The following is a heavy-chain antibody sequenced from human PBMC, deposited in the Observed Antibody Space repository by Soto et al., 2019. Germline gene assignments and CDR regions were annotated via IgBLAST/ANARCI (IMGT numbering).Heavy chain of an antibody. CDR2: ISYDGSNK. D-gene: IGHD2-8*01. CDR1: GFTFSSYG. CDR3: AKDGDCTNGVCYKDY. V-gene: IGHV3-30*18. Sequence: PGGSLRLSCAASGFTFSSYGMHWVRQAPGKGLEWVAVISYDGSNKYYADSVKGRFTISRDNSKNTLYLQMNSLRAEDTAVYYCAKDGDCTNGVCYKDYWGQGTLVTVSS. J-gene: IGHJ4*02.